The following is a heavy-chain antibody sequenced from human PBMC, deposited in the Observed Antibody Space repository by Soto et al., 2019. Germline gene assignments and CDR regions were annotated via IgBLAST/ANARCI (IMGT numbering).Heavy chain of an antibody. V-gene: IGHV1-69*08. D-gene: IGHD3-9*01. CDR2: IIPILGIA. J-gene: IGHJ2*01. Sequence: QVQLVQSGAEVKKPGSSVKVSCKASGGTFSSYTISWVRQAPGQGLEWMGRIIPILGIANYAQKFQGRVTITADKSTSTAYMELSSLRSEDTAVYYCARDPANYDILTGYYKGYWYFDLWGRGTLFTVSS. CDR3: ARDPANYDILTGYYKGYWYFDL. CDR1: GGTFSSYT.